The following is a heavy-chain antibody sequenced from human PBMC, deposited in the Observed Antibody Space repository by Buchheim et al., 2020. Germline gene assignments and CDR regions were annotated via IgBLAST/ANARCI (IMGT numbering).Heavy chain of an antibody. D-gene: IGHD3-9*01. CDR3: ARVPPERHDILTGYPLGAFDI. CDR1: GGSISSGDYY. V-gene: IGHV4-30-4*01. CDR2: IYYSGST. J-gene: IGHJ3*02. Sequence: QVQLQESGPGLVKPSQTLSLTCTVSGGSISSGDYYWSWIRQPPGKGLEWIGYIYYSGSTYYNPSLKSRVTISVDTSKNQFSLKLSSVTAADTAVYYCARVPPERHDILTGYPLGAFDIWGQGT.